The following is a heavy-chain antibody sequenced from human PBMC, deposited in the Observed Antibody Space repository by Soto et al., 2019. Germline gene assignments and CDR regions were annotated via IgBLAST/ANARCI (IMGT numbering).Heavy chain of an antibody. J-gene: IGHJ4*02. CDR3: AKLGTMGVFDN. CDR2: ITFRGDNT. Sequence: GGSLRLSCAASGFTFSSYAMSWVRQAPGEGLEWLAGITFRGDNTYYADSVKGRFTLSRDNSRNRLDLQMNSLKVEDTALYYCAKLGTMGVFDNWGQGTLVTVSS. V-gene: IGHV3-23*01. D-gene: IGHD1-1*01. CDR1: GFTFSSYA.